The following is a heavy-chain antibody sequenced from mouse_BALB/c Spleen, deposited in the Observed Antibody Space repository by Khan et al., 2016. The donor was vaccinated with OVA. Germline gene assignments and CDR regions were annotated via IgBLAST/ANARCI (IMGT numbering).Heavy chain of an antibody. CDR1: GYTFTNYW. CDR3: ARNGVGSYEFWDY. CDR2: IIPGNSDT. J-gene: IGHJ2*01. Sequence: VQLQQSGTVLARPGASVKMSCKASGYTFTNYWMHWVKQRPGQGLEWIGTIIPGNSDTNYNQKFTGKAKLTAATSTSTAYMELSSLTNEDSAVYSCARNGVGSYEFWDYWGQGTTLTVSS. D-gene: IGHD1-1*02. V-gene: IGHV1-5*01.